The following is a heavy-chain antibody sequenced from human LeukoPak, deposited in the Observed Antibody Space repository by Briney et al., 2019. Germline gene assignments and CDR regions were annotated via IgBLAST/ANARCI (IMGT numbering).Heavy chain of an antibody. CDR2: IFYTGST. J-gene: IGHJ4*02. V-gene: IGHV4-59*08. CDR1: GGSISSYY. CDR3: ARGPGGGIDGPC. D-gene: IGHD3-16*02. Sequence: SETLSLTCTVSGGSISSYYWSWIRQPSGKGLEWIGYIFYTGSTNYNPSLKSRVTISVDTSKNQFSLKLSSVTAADTAVYYCARGPGGGIDGPCWGQGTLVTVSS.